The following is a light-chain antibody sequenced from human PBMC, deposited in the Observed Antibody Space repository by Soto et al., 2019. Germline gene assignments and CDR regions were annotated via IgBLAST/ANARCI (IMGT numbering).Light chain of an antibody. CDR2: GAS. CDR3: QQYGSSLIT. CDR1: QSVSSSY. J-gene: IGKJ5*01. V-gene: IGKV3-20*01. Sequence: EIVLTQSPGTLSLSPGERATLSCRASQSVSSSYLAWYQQKPGQAPRLLIYGASSRATGIPDRFSGSGSGTDFTRTISRLEPEDFAVYYCQQYGSSLITCGQGTRLEIK.